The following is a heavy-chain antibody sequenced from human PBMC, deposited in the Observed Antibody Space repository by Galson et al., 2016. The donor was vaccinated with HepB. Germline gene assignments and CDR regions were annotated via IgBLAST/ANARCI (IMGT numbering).Heavy chain of an antibody. V-gene: IGHV3-23*01. D-gene: IGHD6-19*01. CDR3: ARAFRYGTGWYGRNDC. Sequence: SLRLSCAASGFTLNSFAMSWVRQAPGKGLEWVSAINGGSAHYADSVQGRFTISRDTSKYTLYLEMNSLRAEDTAIYYCARAFRYGTGWYGRNDCWGQGTLVTVSS. CDR2: INGGSA. J-gene: IGHJ4*02. CDR1: GFTLNSFA.